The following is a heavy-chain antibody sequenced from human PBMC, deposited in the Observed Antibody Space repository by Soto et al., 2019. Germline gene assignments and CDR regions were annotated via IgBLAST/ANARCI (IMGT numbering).Heavy chain of an antibody. CDR1: GYTFSSFG. Sequence: QIQLVQSGTEVKKPGASVKVSCKASGYTFSSFGLSWVRQAPGQGLEWVAWISAHTGNTNYAHKVKGRITLTTDTSSSTAYMELRSLRSDDTAIYYCARDGHDVSYYVLDYWGQGTLVTVSS. J-gene: IGHJ4*02. V-gene: IGHV1-18*01. CDR3: ARDGHDVSYYVLDY. D-gene: IGHD1-26*01. CDR2: ISAHTGNT.